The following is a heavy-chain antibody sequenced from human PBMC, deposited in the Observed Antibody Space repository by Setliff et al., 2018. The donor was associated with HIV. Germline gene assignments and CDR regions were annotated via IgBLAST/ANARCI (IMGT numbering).Heavy chain of an antibody. J-gene: IGHJ5*02. D-gene: IGHD3-22*01. CDR2: IHYNEKT. CDR3: ASRIYYYDSSRVLREEGFDP. CDR1: GGSASNSRYY. V-gene: IGHV4-39*01. Sequence: SETLSLTCTVSGGSASNSRYYWAWIRQPPGKGLEYIGSIHYNEKTYYNPSLKSRVTISVDMSKNQFSLNLNSVTAADTAVYYCASRIYYYDSSRVLREEGFDPWGQGTLVTVSS.